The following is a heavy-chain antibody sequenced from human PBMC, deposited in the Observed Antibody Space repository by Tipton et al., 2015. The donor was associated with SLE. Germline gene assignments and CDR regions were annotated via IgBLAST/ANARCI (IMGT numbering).Heavy chain of an antibody. CDR1: GGSISSGGYY. CDR3: ARGRAGDAFDI. V-gene: IGHV4-31*03. CDR2: IYYSGST. D-gene: IGHD6-19*01. J-gene: IGHJ3*02. Sequence: TLSLTCTVSGGSISSGGYYWSWIRQHPGKGLEWIGYIYYSGSTYYSPSLKSRVTISVDTSKNQFSLKLSSVTAADTAVYYCARGRAGDAFDIWGQGTMVTVSS.